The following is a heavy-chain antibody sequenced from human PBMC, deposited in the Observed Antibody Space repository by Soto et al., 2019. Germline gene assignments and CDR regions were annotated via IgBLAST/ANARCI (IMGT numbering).Heavy chain of an antibody. V-gene: IGHV3-7*01. D-gene: IGHD3-3*01. CDR2: IKQDGSEK. J-gene: IGHJ4*02. Sequence: HPGGSLRLSCAASGFTFSSYWMTWVRQAPGKGLEWVANIKQDGSEKYYVDSVKGRFTISRDNAKNSLYLQMNSLRAEDTAVYYCARDRYYDFWIGYSAYYFDYWGQGTLVTVSS. CDR3: ARDRYYDFWIGYSAYYFDY. CDR1: GFTFSSYW.